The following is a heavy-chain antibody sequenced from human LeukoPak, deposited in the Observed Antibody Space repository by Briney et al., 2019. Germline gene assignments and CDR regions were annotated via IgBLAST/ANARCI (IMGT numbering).Heavy chain of an antibody. Sequence: NASETLSLTCTVSGGSISSYYWSWIRQPPGKGLEWIGYIYYSGSTNYNPSLKSRVTISVDTSKNQFSLKLSSVTAADTAVYYCARGGGYDLLVYYFDYWGQGTLVTVSS. CDR1: GGSISSYY. D-gene: IGHD5-12*01. CDR2: IYYSGST. CDR3: ARGGGYDLLVYYFDY. V-gene: IGHV4-59*01. J-gene: IGHJ4*02.